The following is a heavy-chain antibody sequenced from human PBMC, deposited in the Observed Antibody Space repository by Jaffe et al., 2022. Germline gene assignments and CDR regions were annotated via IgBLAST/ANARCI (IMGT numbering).Heavy chain of an antibody. CDR1: GGSISSYY. Sequence: QVQLQESGPGLVKPSETLSLTCTVSGGSISSYYWSWIRQPPGKGLEWIGYIYYSGSTNYNPSLKSRVTISVDTSKNQFSLKLSSVTAADTAVYYCARGSEFLRYFDWVLWYFDLWGRGTLVTVSS. D-gene: IGHD3-9*01. CDR3: ARGSEFLRYFDWVLWYFDL. CDR2: IYYSGST. V-gene: IGHV4-59*01. J-gene: IGHJ2*01.